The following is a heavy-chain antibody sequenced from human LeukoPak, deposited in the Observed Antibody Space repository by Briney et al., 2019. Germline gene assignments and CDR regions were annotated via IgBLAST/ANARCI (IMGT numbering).Heavy chain of an antibody. CDR3: ARYGELQGLYFDY. J-gene: IGHJ4*02. CDR2: IYYSGST. CDR1: GGSISSYY. Sequence: SETLSLTCTVSGGSISSYYWSWIRQPPGKGLEWIGYIYYSGSTNYNPSLKSRVTISVDTSKNQFSLKLSSVTAADTAVYYCARYGELQGLYFDYWGQGTLVTVS. V-gene: IGHV4-59*01. D-gene: IGHD1-26*01.